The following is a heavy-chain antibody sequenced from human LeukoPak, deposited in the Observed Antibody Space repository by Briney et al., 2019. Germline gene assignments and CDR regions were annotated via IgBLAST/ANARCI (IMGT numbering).Heavy chain of an antibody. J-gene: IGHJ4*02. CDR1: GFTLSHYA. V-gene: IGHV3-48*01. D-gene: IGHD3-16*01. CDR3: ARVGGDYFDY. CDR2: IGAGSSWVSQ. Sequence: GGSLRLSCTASGFTLSHYAMNWVRHAPGKGLERVSYIGAGSSWVSQYYGDSVKGRFTISRDDAKNSVYLQMNSLRVEDMAVYYCARVGGDYFDYWGQGTLVTVSS.